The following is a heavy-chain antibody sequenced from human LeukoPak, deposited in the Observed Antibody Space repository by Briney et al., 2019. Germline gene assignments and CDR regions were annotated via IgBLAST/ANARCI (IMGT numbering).Heavy chain of an antibody. CDR2: ISYDGSNK. J-gene: IGHJ4*02. V-gene: IGHV3-30-3*01. CDR1: GFTFSSYA. Sequence: GGSLRLSCAASGFTFSSYAMHWVRQAPGKGLEWVAVISYDGSNKYYADSVKGRFTISRDNSKNTLYLQMNSLRAEDTAVYFCAREIFGVAIDCWGQGALVTVSS. CDR3: AREIFGVAIDC. D-gene: IGHD3-3*01.